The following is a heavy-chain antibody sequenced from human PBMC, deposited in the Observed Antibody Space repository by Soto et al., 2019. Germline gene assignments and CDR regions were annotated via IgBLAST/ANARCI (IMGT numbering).Heavy chain of an antibody. CDR3: AKTAMITFGGVIVKTNYYFDY. Sequence: QVQLVQSGAEVKKPGSSVKVSCKASVGTFSSYAISWVRQAPGQGLEWMGGIIPIFGTANYAQKFQGRVTITADESTSTAYMELSSMRSEDTAVYYCAKTAMITFGGVIVKTNYYFDYWGQGTLVTVSS. D-gene: IGHD3-16*02. J-gene: IGHJ4*02. V-gene: IGHV1-69*12. CDR2: IIPIFGTA. CDR1: VGTFSSYA.